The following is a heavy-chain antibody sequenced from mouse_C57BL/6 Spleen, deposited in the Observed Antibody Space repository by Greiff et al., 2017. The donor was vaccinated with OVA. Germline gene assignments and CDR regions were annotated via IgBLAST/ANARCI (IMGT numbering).Heavy chain of an antibody. CDR1: GFTFSSYG. J-gene: IGHJ3*01. CDR2: ISSGGSYT. V-gene: IGHV5-6*01. CDR3: AREEGDGYSSWFAY. Sequence: EVQLVESGGDLVKPGGSLKLSCAASGFTFSSYGMSWVRQTPDKRLEWVATISSGGSYTYYPASVKGRFTISRDNAKNTLYLQMSSLKSEDTAMYYCAREEGDGYSSWFAYWGQGTLVTVSA. D-gene: IGHD2-3*01.